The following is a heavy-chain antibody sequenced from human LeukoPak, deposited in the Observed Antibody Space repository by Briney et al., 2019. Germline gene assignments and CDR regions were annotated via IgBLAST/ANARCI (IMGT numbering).Heavy chain of an antibody. CDR3: ARRYYYDSSGYYYGIIGAFDY. CDR1: GGSISSSSYY. V-gene: IGHV4-39*01. D-gene: IGHD3-22*01. J-gene: IGHJ4*02. Sequence: SETLSLTCTVSGGSISSSSYYWGWIRQPPGKGLEWIGSIYYSGSTYYNPSLKSRVTISVDTSKNQFSLKLSSVTAADTAVYYCARRYYYDSSGYYYGIIGAFDYWGQGTLVTVSS. CDR2: IYYSGST.